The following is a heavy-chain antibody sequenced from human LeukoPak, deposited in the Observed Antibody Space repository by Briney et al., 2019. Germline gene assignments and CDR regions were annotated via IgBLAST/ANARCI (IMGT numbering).Heavy chain of an antibody. CDR2: ISSSGSSI. V-gene: IGHV3-11*01. D-gene: IGHD3-9*01. CDR3: ARDLRGLGWFDP. Sequence: GGSLRLPCAASGFTFSDYYMSWIRPAPGKGPEGGSYISSSGSSIYYPDSVTGRFTISRDNAKNSLDLQMNSLRAEDSAVYYCARDLRGLGWFDPWDRGTRVSVSS. J-gene: IGHJ5*02. CDR1: GFTFSDYY.